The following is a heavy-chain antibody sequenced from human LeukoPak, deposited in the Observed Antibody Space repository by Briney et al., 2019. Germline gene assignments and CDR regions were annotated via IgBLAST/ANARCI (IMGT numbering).Heavy chain of an antibody. Sequence: ASVKVSCKASGYTFTGYYVHWVRQAPGLELEWMGWINPNSGATNYAQKFQGRVTMTRDTSISTAYMELSRLISDDTAVYHCARVALNTVTEHLFDPWGQGTLVTVSS. D-gene: IGHD4-17*01. CDR2: INPNSGAT. CDR3: ARVALNTVTEHLFDP. V-gene: IGHV1-2*02. J-gene: IGHJ5*01. CDR1: GYTFTGYY.